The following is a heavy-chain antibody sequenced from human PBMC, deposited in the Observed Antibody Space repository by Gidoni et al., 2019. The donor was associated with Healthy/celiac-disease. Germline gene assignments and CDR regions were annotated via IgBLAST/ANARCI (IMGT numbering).Heavy chain of an antibody. V-gene: IGHV4-4*07. J-gene: IGHJ5*02. CDR2: IYTSGSP. CDR1: GGSISSYS. D-gene: IGHD3-9*01. Sequence: QVQLQESGPGLVKPSETLSLTCTVSGGSISSYSLSWSRHPAGKGMEWIGRIYTSGSPNYNPSLKSRVTMSVDTSKNQFSLKLSSVTAADTAVYYCARDPAPYVDWPIGPNNWFDPWGQGTLVTVSS. CDR3: ARDPAPYVDWPIGPNNWFDP.